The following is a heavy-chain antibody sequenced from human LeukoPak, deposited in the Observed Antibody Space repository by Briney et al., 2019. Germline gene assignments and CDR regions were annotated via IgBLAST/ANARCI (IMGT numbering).Heavy chain of an antibody. CDR1: GGSISSGSYY. Sequence: SETLSLTCTVSGGSISSGSYYWGWIRQPAGKGLEWIGRIYTSGSTNYNPSLKSRVTISVDTSKNQFSLKLSSVTAADTAVYHCARDSYDYVWGSSNFDYWGQGTLVTVSS. D-gene: IGHD3-16*01. CDR3: ARDSYDYVWGSSNFDY. CDR2: IYTSGST. V-gene: IGHV4-61*02. J-gene: IGHJ4*02.